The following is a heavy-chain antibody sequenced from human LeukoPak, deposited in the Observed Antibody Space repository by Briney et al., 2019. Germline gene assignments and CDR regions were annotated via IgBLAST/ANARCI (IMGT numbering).Heavy chain of an antibody. J-gene: IGHJ6*02. V-gene: IGHV3-53*01. D-gene: IGHD4-17*01. CDR3: ARGPVKGYYYYYGMDA. Sequence: GGSLRLSCAASGFTVSSNYMSWVRQAPGKGLEWVSVIYSGGSTYYADSVKGRFTISRDNSKNTLYLQMNSLRAEDTAVYYCARGPVKGYYYYYGMDAWGQGTTVTVSS. CDR1: GFTVSSNY. CDR2: IYSGGST.